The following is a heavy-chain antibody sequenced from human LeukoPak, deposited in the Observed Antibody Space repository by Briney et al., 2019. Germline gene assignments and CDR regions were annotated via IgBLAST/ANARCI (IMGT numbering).Heavy chain of an antibody. CDR2: IIPILGIA. CDR3: ASREATVTTGHDY. D-gene: IGHD4-17*01. CDR1: GGTFSSYA. J-gene: IGHJ4*02. Sequence: ASVKVSCKASGGTFSSYAISWVRQAPGQVLGWMGRIIPILGIANYAQKFQGRVTITADKSTSTAYMELSSLRSEDTAVYYCASREATVTTGHDYWGQGTLVTVSS. V-gene: IGHV1-69*04.